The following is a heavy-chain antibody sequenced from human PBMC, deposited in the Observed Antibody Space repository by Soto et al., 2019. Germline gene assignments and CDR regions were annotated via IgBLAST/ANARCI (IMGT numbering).Heavy chain of an antibody. CDR1: GGSISSGGYY. J-gene: IGHJ3*02. D-gene: IGHD3-16*01. CDR3: ARRWGDAFDI. CDR2: IYYSGST. V-gene: IGHV4-31*03. Sequence: SETLSLTCTVSGGSISSGGYYWSWIRQHPGKGLEWIGYIYYSGSTYYNPSLKSRVTISVDTSKNQFSLKLSSVTAADTAVYYCARRWGDAFDIWGQGTMVTVSS.